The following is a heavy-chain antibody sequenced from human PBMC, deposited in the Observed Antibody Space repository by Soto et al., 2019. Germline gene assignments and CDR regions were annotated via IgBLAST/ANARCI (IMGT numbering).Heavy chain of an antibody. CDR2: IIPILDIT. J-gene: IGHJ3*02. CDR1: GDTFSSYT. Sequence: SVKVSCKASGDTFSSYTISWVRQAPGQGREWMGRIIPILDITNSARKFQGRVTITADKSTSTAYMELISLRSEDTAVYYCARDILGPTTFRMHAFAIWGQGTMVTVS. D-gene: IGHD1-26*01. CDR3: ARDILGPTTFRMHAFAI. V-gene: IGHV1-69*02.